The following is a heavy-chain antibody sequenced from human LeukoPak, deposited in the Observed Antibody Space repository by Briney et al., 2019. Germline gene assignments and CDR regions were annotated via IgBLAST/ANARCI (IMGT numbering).Heavy chain of an antibody. V-gene: IGHV1-69*13. J-gene: IGHJ3*02. D-gene: IGHD1-26*01. Sequence: SVKVSCKASGGTFSSYATSWVRQAPRQGLEWMGGIIPIFGTANYAQKFQGRVTITADESTSTAYMELSSLRSEDTAVYYCARGQGGSYYNAFDIWGQGTMVTVSS. CDR3: ARGQGGSYYNAFDI. CDR2: IIPIFGTA. CDR1: GGTFSSYA.